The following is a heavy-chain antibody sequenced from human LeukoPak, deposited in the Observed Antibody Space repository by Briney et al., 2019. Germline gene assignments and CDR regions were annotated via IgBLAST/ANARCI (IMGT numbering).Heavy chain of an antibody. CDR2: ISSSSSTI. V-gene: IGHV3-48*02. Sequence: GGSLRLSCAASGFTFSSYSMNWVRQAPGKGLEGVSYISSSSSTIYYADSVKGRFTISRDNAKNSLYLEMNSLRYDDTALYYCAREAAWGNWYFAHWGRGTLVTVSS. CDR1: GFTFSSYS. CDR3: AREAAWGNWYFAH. J-gene: IGHJ2*01. D-gene: IGHD3-16*01.